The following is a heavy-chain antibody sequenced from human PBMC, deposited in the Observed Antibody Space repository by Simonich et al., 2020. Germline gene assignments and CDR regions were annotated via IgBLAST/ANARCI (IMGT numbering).Heavy chain of an antibody. CDR3: ARDWESGSYRDAFDI. CDR1: GGSFSGYY. V-gene: IGHV4-34*01. D-gene: IGHD1-26*01. CDR2: INHSGST. J-gene: IGHJ3*02. Sequence: QVQLQQWGAGLLKPSETLSLTCAVYGGSFSGYYWSWIRQPPGKGLEWIGEINHSGSTNYNPSHKSRVTISVDTAKNQFSLKLSSVTAADTAVYYCARDWESGSYRDAFDIWGQGTMVTVSS.